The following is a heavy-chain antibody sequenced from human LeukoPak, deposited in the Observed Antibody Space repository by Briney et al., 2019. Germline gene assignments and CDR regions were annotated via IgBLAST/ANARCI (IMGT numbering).Heavy chain of an antibody. CDR3: ARESLSGSYSL. J-gene: IGHJ4*02. Sequence: PSETLSLTCTVSGGSIGSSSYYWGWIRQPPGKGLEWIGSIYYSGSTNYNPSLKSRVTISVDTSKNQFSLKLSSVTAADTAVYYCARESLSGSYSLWGQGTLVTVSS. D-gene: IGHD1-26*01. CDR1: GGSIGSSSYY. CDR2: IYYSGST. V-gene: IGHV4-39*07.